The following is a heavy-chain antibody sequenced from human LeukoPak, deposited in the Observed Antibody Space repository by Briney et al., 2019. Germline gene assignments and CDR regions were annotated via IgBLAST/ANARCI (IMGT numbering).Heavy chain of an antibody. Sequence: SQTLSLTCAISGDSVSSKSAAWNWIRQSPSRGLEWLGRTYYRSKWYNDYAVSVKSRISVNPDTTKNQFSLQLSSVTPEDTAVYYCARAYYDISTGYSDYWGQGTLVTVSP. CDR2: TYYRSKWYN. J-gene: IGHJ4*02. CDR1: GDSVSSKSAA. CDR3: ARAYYDISTGYSDY. D-gene: IGHD3-9*01. V-gene: IGHV6-1*01.